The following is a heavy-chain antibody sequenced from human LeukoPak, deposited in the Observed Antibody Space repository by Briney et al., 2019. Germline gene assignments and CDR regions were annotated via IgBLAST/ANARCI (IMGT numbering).Heavy chain of an antibody. CDR2: IYYSGST. J-gene: IGHJ4*02. CDR1: GGSISSSSYY. D-gene: IGHD6-13*01. CDR3: ARPGQLGPYYFDY. V-gene: IGHV4-39*01. Sequence: SETLSLTCTVSGGSISSSSYYWGWIRQPPGKGLEWIGSIYYSGSTYYNPSLKSRVTISVDTSKNQFSLKLSSVTAADTAVYYCARPGQLGPYYFDYWGQGTLVPVSS.